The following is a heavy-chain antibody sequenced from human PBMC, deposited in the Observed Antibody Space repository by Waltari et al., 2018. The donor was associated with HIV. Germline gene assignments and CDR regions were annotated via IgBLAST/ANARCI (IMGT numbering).Heavy chain of an antibody. Sequence: QVQLVESGGGVVQPGRSLRLSCAASGFTFSSYGMHWVRQAPGKGLEWVAVISYDGSNEYYADAVKGRFTISRDNSKNTLYLQMNSLRVEDTAVYYCARENGYSSRGGNQNYGMDVWGQGTTVTVS. V-gene: IGHV3-30*03. CDR3: ARENGYSSRGGNQNYGMDV. CDR2: ISYDGSNE. CDR1: GFTFSSYG. J-gene: IGHJ6*02. D-gene: IGHD6-19*01.